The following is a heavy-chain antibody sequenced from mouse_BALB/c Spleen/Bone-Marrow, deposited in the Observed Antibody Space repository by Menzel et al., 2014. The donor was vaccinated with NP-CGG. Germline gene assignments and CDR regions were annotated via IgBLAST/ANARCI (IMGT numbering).Heavy chain of an antibody. J-gene: IGHJ2*01. CDR2: ISSGGSYT. CDR3: ARDGLDY. D-gene: IGHD3-1*01. V-gene: IGHV5-6*02. Sequence: VKLAESGGDLVKPGGSLKLSCAASGFTFSSYGMSWVRQTPDKRLEWVATISSGGSYTYYPDSVKGRFTISRDNAKXTLYLQMSSLKSEDTAMYYCARDGLDYWGQGTTLTVSS. CDR1: GFTFSSYG.